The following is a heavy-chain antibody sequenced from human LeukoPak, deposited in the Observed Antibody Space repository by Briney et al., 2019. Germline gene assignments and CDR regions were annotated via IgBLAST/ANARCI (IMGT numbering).Heavy chain of an antibody. CDR2: INHSGST. CDR3: ARTSAYYYDSSGYPPFDY. V-gene: IGHV4-39*07. CDR1: GDSISNNNYY. D-gene: IGHD3-22*01. J-gene: IGHJ4*02. Sequence: SETLSLTCTVSGDSISNNNYYWSWIRQPPGKGLEWIGEINHSGSTNYNPSLKSRVTISVDTSKNQFSLKLSSVTAADTAVYYCARTSAYYYDSSGYPPFDYWGQGTLVTVSS.